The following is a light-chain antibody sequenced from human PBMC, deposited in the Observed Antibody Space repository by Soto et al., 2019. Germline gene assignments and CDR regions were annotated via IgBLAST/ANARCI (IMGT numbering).Light chain of an antibody. CDR2: DAS. CDR1: QSVSSY. Sequence: EIVLTQSPATLSLSPGERATLSCRASQSVSSYLAWYQQKPGQAPRLLIYDASNRATGIPARFSGGGSGTDFTLTISSLEPEDVAVYYCQQRFNGPRFTFGQGTKLEIK. J-gene: IGKJ2*01. V-gene: IGKV3-11*01. CDR3: QQRFNGPRFT.